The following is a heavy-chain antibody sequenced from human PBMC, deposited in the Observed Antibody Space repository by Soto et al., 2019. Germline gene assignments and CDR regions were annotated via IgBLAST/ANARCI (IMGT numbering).Heavy chain of an antibody. Sequence: PGGSLRLSCAASGFLFNTYAMHWVRQAPGKGLEWVAVISYDGNNKDYADSVKGRFTISRDNSKNTLYLQMSSLRAEDTAVYYCVKDHLGSSSGWGGGFDYWGQGTLVTVSS. V-gene: IGHV3-30*14. CDR1: GFLFNTYA. D-gene: IGHD6-19*01. J-gene: IGHJ4*02. CDR2: ISYDGNNK. CDR3: VKDHLGSSSGWGGGFDY.